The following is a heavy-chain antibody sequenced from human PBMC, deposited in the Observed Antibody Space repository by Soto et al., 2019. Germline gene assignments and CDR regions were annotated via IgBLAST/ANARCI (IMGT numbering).Heavy chain of an antibody. D-gene: IGHD2-15*01. CDR3: AKRATTVPTPGNYFDC. CDR1: GFSFSDYS. V-gene: IGHV3-23*01. CDR2: LTSRGTT. J-gene: IGHJ4*02. Sequence: EVQLLESGGGLVQPRGSLRLSCAASGFSFSDYSITWVRQAPGRGLEWVSTLTSRGTTFYADSVKGWFTISRDNSKNTLSLQMHSLRTEDTALYYCAKRATTVPTPGNYFDCWGQGTLVTVSS.